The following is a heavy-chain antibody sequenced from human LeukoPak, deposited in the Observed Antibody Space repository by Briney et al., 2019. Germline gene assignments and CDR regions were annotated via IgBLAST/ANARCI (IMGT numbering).Heavy chain of an antibody. V-gene: IGHV3-49*04. J-gene: IGHJ5*02. CDR1: GFTFGDYA. Sequence: GGSLRLSCTASGFTFGDYAMSWVRQAPGKGLEWVGFIRSKAYGGTTEYAASVKGGFTISRDDSKSIAYLQMNSLKTEDTAVYYCTRCIAVAGSFWFDPWGQGTLVTVSS. CDR2: IRSKAYGGTT. D-gene: IGHD6-19*01. CDR3: TRCIAVAGSFWFDP.